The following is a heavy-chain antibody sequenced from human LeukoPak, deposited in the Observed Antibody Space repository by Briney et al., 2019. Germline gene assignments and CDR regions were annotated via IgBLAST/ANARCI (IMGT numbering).Heavy chain of an antibody. CDR1: GGSISSAYY. Sequence: TSETLSLTCTVSGGSISSAYYWGWIRQPPGKGLEWIGTMYHSGSTNYNPSLKSRVTISVDTSKNQFSLKLSSVTAADTAVYFCARGFRGDNFDYWGQGTLVTVSS. CDR2: MYHSGST. CDR3: ARGFRGDNFDY. V-gene: IGHV4-38-2*02. D-gene: IGHD7-27*01. J-gene: IGHJ4*02.